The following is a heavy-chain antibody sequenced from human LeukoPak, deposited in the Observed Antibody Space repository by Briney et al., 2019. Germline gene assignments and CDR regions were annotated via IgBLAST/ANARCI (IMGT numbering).Heavy chain of an antibody. D-gene: IGHD1-26*01. CDR3: ARADGSGAGYYMDV. CDR2: ISISSDYI. V-gene: IGHV3-21*01. CDR1: GFTFSTYS. Sequence: GGSLRLSCAASGFTFSTYSMNWVRQAPGKGLEWVSSISISSDYIYYADSVKGRFTISRDNAKNSLYLQMSSLRAEDTAVYYCARADGSGAGYYMDVWGKGTTVTVSS. J-gene: IGHJ6*03.